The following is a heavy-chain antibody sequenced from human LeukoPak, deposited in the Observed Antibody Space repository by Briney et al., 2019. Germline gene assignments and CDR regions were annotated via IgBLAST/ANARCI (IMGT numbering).Heavy chain of an antibody. CDR3: ARAGFMVRGVIT. D-gene: IGHD3-10*01. CDR1: GFTVSSNY. V-gene: IGHV3-66*02. CDR2: IYSGGST. Sequence: GGSLRLSCAASGFTVSSNYMSWVRQAPGKGLEWVSVIYSGGSTYYAGSVKGRFTISRDNSKNTLYLQMNSLRAEDTAAYYCARAGFMVRGVITWGQGTLVTVSS. J-gene: IGHJ4*02.